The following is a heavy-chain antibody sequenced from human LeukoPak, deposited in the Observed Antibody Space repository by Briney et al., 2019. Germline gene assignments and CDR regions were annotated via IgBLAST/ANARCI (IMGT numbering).Heavy chain of an antibody. CDR1: GGSIRSSYYY. CDR3: ARDYPIAFSGWYYYYYGMDV. V-gene: IGHV4-39*07. D-gene: IGHD6-19*01. CDR2: IYDSGST. Sequence: PLETLSLTCTVSGGSIRSSYYYWGWIRQPPGKGLEWIGSIYDSGSTYYNPSLKSRVTISVDTSKNQFSLKLSSVTAADTAVYYCARDYPIAFSGWYYYYYGMDVWGQGTTVTVSS. J-gene: IGHJ6*02.